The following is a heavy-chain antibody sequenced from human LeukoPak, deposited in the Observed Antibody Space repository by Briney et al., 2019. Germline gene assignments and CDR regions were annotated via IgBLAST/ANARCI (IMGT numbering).Heavy chain of an antibody. CDR1: GFTFSSYW. J-gene: IGHJ4*02. V-gene: IGHV3-7*01. CDR3: ARAGGARSGWPRSFDY. D-gene: IGHD6-19*01. Sequence: GGSLRLSCAASGFTFSSYWMSWVRQAPGKGREWVANIKQDGSEKYYVDSVKGRFTISRDNAKNSLYLQMNSLRAEDTAVYYCARAGGARSGWPRSFDYWGQGTLVTVSS. CDR2: IKQDGSEK.